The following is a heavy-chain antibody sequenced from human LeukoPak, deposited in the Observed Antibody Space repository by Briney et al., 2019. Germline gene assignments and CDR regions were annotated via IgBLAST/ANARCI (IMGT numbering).Heavy chain of an antibody. CDR1: GVSFSGYY. J-gene: IGHJ4*02. CDR3: AGVLLWFGDPGSFDY. V-gene: IGHV4-34*01. Sequence: SETLSLTCAVYGVSFSGYYWSWIRQPPGKGLEWIGEINHSGSTNYNPSLKSRVTISVDTSKNQFSLKLSSVTAADTAVYYCAGVLLWFGDPGSFDYWGQGTLVTVSS. D-gene: IGHD3-10*01. CDR2: INHSGST.